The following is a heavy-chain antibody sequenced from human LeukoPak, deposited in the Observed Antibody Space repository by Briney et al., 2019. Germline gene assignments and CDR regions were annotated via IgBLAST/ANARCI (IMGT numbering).Heavy chain of an antibody. Sequence: PGGSLRLSCAASGFTFSSYWMHWVRQAPGKGLVWVSRINSDGSTTTYADSVKGRFTISRDNAKNSLYLQMNSLRAEDMALYYCAKGTGTVVGSFDYWGQGTLVTVSS. CDR2: INSDGSTT. CDR1: GFTFSSYW. V-gene: IGHV3-74*01. D-gene: IGHD4-23*01. J-gene: IGHJ4*02. CDR3: AKGTGTVVGSFDY.